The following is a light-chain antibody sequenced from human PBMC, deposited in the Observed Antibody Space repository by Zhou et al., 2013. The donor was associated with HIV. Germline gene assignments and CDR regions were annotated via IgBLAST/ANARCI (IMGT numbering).Light chain of an antibody. CDR2: QAS. CDR3: QQYHDYPWT. Sequence: DIQMTQSPSTLSASVGDTVSFTCRASETVRRWVAWYQQRPGTAPKLLISQASSLQQGVSSRFSGSGSETQFTLTIRDVRPDDFATYFCQQYHDYPWTFGQGT. CDR1: ETVRRW. J-gene: IGKJ1*01. V-gene: IGKV1-5*01.